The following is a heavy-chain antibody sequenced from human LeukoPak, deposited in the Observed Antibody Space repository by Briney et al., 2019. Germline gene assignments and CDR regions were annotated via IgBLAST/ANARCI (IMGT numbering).Heavy chain of an antibody. D-gene: IGHD3-3*01. CDR1: GGSFSGSY. Sequence: SETLSLTCAVYGGSFSGSYWSWIRQPPGKGLEWIGEINHSGSTNYNPSLKSRVTISVDTSKNQFSLKLSSVTAADTAVYYCARWYYDFWSGYYRLGYYYMDVWGKGTTVTVSS. CDR3: ARWYYDFWSGYYRLGYYYMDV. J-gene: IGHJ6*03. CDR2: INHSGST. V-gene: IGHV4-34*01.